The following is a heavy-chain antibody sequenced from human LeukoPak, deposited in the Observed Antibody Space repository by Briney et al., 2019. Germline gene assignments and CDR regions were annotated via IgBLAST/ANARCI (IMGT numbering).Heavy chain of an antibody. CDR3: ARRYYYDSSGYYSGNYFDY. J-gene: IGHJ4*02. D-gene: IGHD3-22*01. Sequence: SETLSLTCTVSGGSISGYYWSWIRQPPGKGLEWIGEINHSGSTNYNPSLKSRVTISVDTSKNQFSLKLSSVTAADTAVYYCARRYYYDSSGYYSGNYFDYWGQGTLVTVSS. CDR1: GGSISGYY. V-gene: IGHV4-34*01. CDR2: INHSGST.